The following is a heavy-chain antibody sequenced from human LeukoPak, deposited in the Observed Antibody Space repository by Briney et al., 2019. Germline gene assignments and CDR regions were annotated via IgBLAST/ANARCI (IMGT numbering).Heavy chain of an antibody. Sequence: GRSLRLSCAASGFTFSSYGMHWVRQAPGKGLEWVAVISYDGSNKYYADSVKGRFTISRDNSKNTLYLQMNSLRAEDTAVYYCARDAPGYYYGSGSYSNWFDPWGQGTLVTVSS. J-gene: IGHJ5*02. CDR3: ARDAPGYYYGSGSYSNWFDP. CDR2: ISYDGSNK. D-gene: IGHD3-10*01. V-gene: IGHV3-30*03. CDR1: GFTFSSYG.